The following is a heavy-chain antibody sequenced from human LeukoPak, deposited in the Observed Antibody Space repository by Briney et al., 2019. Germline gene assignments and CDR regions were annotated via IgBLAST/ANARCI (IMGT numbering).Heavy chain of an antibody. D-gene: IGHD3-22*01. J-gene: IGHJ3*02. CDR2: IYHSGST. V-gene: IGHV4-38-2*01. CDR3: ARLGHYYDSSGYYDAFDI. CDR1: GYSINSGYY. Sequence: SETLSLTCAVSGYSINSGYYWGWIRQPPGKGLEWIGSIYHSGSTYYNPSLKSRVTISIDTSKNQFSLKLSSVTAADTAVYYCARLGHYYDSSGYYDAFDIWGQGTMVTVSS.